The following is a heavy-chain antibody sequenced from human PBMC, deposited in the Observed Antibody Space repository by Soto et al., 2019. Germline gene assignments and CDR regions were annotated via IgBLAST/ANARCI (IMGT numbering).Heavy chain of an antibody. V-gene: IGHV4-34*01. CDR2: INHSGST. Sequence: PSETLSLTCAVYGGSFSGYYWSWIRQPPGKGLEWIGEINHSGSTNYNPSLKSRVTISVDTSKNQFSLKLSSVTAADTAVYYCARGLGSSGSYYFDYWGQGTLVTVSS. CDR1: GGSFSGYY. CDR3: ARGLGSSGSYYFDY. J-gene: IGHJ4*02. D-gene: IGHD6-19*01.